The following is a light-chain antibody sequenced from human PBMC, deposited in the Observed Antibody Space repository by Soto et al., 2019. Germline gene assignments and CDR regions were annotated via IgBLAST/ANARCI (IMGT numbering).Light chain of an antibody. CDR2: EVS. V-gene: IGLV2-14*01. Sequence: QSALTQPASVSGSPGQSITISCTGSSSVVGGYNYVSWYQQHPGKAPQLMIYEVSNRPSGVSNRFSGSKSGNTASLTISGLQAEDEADYYCSSYTSSSSNFVFGSGTQLTVL. J-gene: IGLJ7*01. CDR3: SSYTSSSSNFV. CDR1: SSVVGGYNY.